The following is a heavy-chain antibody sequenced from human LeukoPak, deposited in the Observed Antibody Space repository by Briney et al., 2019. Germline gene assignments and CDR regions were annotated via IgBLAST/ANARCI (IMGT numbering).Heavy chain of an antibody. J-gene: IGHJ4*02. CDR3: AKLSTFFTSYFDY. V-gene: IGHV3-23*01. Sequence: GGSLRLSCAASGFTFSSYAMSWVRQAPGKGLEWVSAISGSGGSTYYADSVKGRFTISRDNSKNTLYLQMNSPRAEDTAVYYCAKLSTFFTSYFDYWGQGTLVTVSS. D-gene: IGHD3-16*01. CDR1: GFTFSSYA. CDR2: ISGSGGST.